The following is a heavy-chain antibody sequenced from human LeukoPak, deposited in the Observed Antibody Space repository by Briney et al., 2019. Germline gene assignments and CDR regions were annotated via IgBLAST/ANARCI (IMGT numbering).Heavy chain of an antibody. Sequence: PGGSLRLSCAASGFTFSSYSMNWVRQAPGKGLEWVSNIGTSSTTIYYADSVKGRFTISRDNAKNSLYLQMNSLGAGDTAVYYCARDGWIAARFVDYWGQGTLVTVSS. CDR1: GFTFSSYS. V-gene: IGHV3-48*04. J-gene: IGHJ4*02. CDR3: ARDGWIAARFVDY. CDR2: IGTSSTTI. D-gene: IGHD6-6*01.